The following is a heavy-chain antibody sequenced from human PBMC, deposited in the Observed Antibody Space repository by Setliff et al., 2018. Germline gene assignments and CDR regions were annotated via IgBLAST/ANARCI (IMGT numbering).Heavy chain of an antibody. J-gene: IGHJ5*02. Sequence: SGGSLRLSCAASGFTFSDHYMTWVRQAPGKGLEWVSVIYNIGETRYADSVKGRFTISRDKSKNTLYLHLSSLRVEDTATYYCARDRGGTNPWFDLWGQGTQVTVSS. CDR3: ARDRGGTNPWFDL. CDR1: GFTFSDHY. D-gene: IGHD3-10*01. V-gene: IGHV3-53*01. CDR2: IYNIGET.